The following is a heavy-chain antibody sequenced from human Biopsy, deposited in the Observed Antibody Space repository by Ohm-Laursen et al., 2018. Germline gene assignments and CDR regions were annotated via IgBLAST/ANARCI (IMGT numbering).Heavy chain of an antibody. J-gene: IGHJ2*01. V-gene: IGHV4-59*01. CDR3: ARDRGYYSDRTVPGYFDL. CDR2: VYYTGST. D-gene: IGHD3-22*01. Sequence: TLSLTCTVSGDSISSYYWSWIRQPPGKGLEWIGYVYYTGSTDYNPSLQSRVTISVDTSKNHFSLRLRSVTPADTAVYYCARDRGYYSDRTVPGYFDLWGRGTLVTVSS. CDR1: GDSISSYY.